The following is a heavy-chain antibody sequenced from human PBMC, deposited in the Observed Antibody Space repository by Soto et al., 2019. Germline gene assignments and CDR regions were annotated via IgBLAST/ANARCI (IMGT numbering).Heavy chain of an antibody. CDR1: GYSFTSYA. V-gene: IGHV1-3*01. J-gene: IGHJ4*02. CDR2: IYAGNCDT. CDR3: ARNVPRTGYYDH. D-gene: IGHD3-9*01. Sequence: QVQLVQSGAEVKKPGASMKVSCKASGYSFTSYAIHWVRQAPGQRLEWMGWIYAGNCDTEYSQKFQGRVTITRDTSASTTYIELSSLRSEDTAVYYCARNVPRTGYYDHWGQGTLVTVSS.